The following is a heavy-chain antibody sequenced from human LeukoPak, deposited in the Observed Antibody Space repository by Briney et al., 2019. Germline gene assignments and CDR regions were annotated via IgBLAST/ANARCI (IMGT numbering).Heavy chain of an antibody. CDR2: IVYSGST. D-gene: IGHD3-22*01. CDR1: GGSFDGYY. J-gene: IGHJ6*03. Sequence: PSETLSLTCAVFGGSFDGYYWTWIRQSPEKGLEWIGEIVYSGSTNYNPSLKSRVIISADTSKVQFSLTLSSVTAADTAVYYCAKDGGNYYDTERNYLMRSYMDVWGKGTTVTVSS. CDR3: AKDGGNYYDTERNYLMRSYMDV. V-gene: IGHV4-34*12.